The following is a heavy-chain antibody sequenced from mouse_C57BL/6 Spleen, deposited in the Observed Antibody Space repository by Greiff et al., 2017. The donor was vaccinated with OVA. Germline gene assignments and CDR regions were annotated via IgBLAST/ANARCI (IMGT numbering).Heavy chain of an antibody. CDR2: ISSGGSYT. J-gene: IGHJ4*01. D-gene: IGHD1-1*01. V-gene: IGHV5-6*01. CDR3: ARQYYYGSSHYAMDY. CDR1: GFTFSSYG. Sequence: EVKLVESGGDLVKPGGSLKLSYAASGFTFSSYGMSWVRQTPDKRLEWVATISSGGSYTYYPDSVKGRFTISRDNAKNTLYLQMSSLKSEDTAMYYCARQYYYGSSHYAMDYWGQGTSVTVSS.